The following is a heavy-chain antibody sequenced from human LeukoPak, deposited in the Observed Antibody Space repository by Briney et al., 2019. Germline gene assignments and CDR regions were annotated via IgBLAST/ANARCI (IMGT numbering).Heavy chain of an antibody. CDR2: IYHSGST. CDR3: ARGGAARLHFQN. V-gene: IGHV4-59*01. CDR1: GGSISTYY. D-gene: IGHD6-6*01. Sequence: SETLSLTCTVSGGSISTYYWNWIRQPPGKGLEWIGYIYHSGSTNYNPSLQSRVTISVDTSKYQFSLNLTSVTAADTAVYYCARGGAARLHFQNWGQGTLVTVSS. J-gene: IGHJ1*01.